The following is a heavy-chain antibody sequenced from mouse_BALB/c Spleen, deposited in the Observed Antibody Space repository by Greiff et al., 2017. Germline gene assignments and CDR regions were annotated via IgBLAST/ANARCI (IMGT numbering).Heavy chain of an antibody. Sequence: EVQLQQSGAELARPGASVKMSCKASGYTFTSYVMHWVKQKPGQGLEWIGYINPYNDGTKYNEKFKGKATLTSDKSSSTAYMELSSLTSEDSAVYYCARQAKYGNSFAYWGQGTLVTVSA. D-gene: IGHD2-10*02. CDR1: GYTFTSYV. CDR3: ARQAKYGNSFAY. V-gene: IGHV1-14*01. CDR2: INPYNDGT. J-gene: IGHJ3*01.